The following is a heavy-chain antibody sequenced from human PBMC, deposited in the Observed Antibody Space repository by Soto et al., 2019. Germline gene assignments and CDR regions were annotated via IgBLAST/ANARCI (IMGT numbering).Heavy chain of an antibody. D-gene: IGHD6-13*01. J-gene: IGHJ4*02. Sequence: EVQLLESGGGLVQPGGSLRPSCEPSGFTFSSYAMTWARQAPGKGLEWVSAISGSGGSTYYADSVKGRFTISRDNSKNTLYLQMNSLRAEDTAVYYCAKGLTTYSSSWYDGVDWGQGTLVTVSS. V-gene: IGHV3-23*01. CDR2: ISGSGGST. CDR3: AKGLTTYSSSWYDGVD. CDR1: GFTFSSYA.